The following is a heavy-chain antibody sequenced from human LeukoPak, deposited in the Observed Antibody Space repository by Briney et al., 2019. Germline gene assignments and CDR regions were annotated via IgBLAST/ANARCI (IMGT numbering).Heavy chain of an antibody. Sequence: GGTLRLSCAASGFTFSSYGMSWVRQAPGKGLEWVSAISGSGGSTYYADSVKGRFTISRDNSKNTLYLQMNSLRAEDTAVYYCARRYYYDSSGNSYYFDYWGQGTLVTVSS. D-gene: IGHD3-22*01. CDR2: ISGSGGST. CDR3: ARRYYYDSSGNSYYFDY. V-gene: IGHV3-23*01. CDR1: GFTFSSYG. J-gene: IGHJ4*02.